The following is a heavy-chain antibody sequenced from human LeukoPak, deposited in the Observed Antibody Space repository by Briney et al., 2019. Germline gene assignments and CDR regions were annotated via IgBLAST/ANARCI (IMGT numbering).Heavy chain of an antibody. CDR1: GGSISSSNYY. Sequence: SETLSLTCTVSGGSISSSNYYWSWIRQPPGKGLEWIGYIYYSGSTNYNPSLKSRVAISVDTSENQFSLKLSSVTAADTAVYYCARARTGYSSLGPWGQGTLVIVSS. J-gene: IGHJ5*02. CDR3: ARARTGYSSLGP. D-gene: IGHD6-19*01. V-gene: IGHV4-61*01. CDR2: IYYSGST.